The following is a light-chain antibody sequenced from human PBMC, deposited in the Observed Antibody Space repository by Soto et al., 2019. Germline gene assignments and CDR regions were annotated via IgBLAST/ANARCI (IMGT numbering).Light chain of an antibody. J-gene: IGLJ2*01. CDR1: SSNIGAGYD. Sequence: QSVLTQPASVSGAPGQRVTISCTGGSSNIGAGYDVHWYRQLPGTAPELLIYDNSNRPSGVPARFSGSKSGTSASLAITGLQADDEADYYCQSYDTSLSGWVVFGGGTKLSVL. CDR2: DNS. CDR3: QSYDTSLSGWVV. V-gene: IGLV1-40*01.